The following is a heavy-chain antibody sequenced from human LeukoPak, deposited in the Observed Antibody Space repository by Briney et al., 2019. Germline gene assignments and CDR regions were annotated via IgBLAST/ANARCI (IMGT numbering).Heavy chain of an antibody. D-gene: IGHD1-26*01. CDR2: ISAYNGNT. Sequence: ASVKVSCKASGYTFTSYGISWVRQAPGQGLEWMGWISAYNGNTSYAQKLQGRVTMTTDTSTSTAYMELRSLRSDDTAVYYCAAPQWELAPVGGKNYYYGMDVWGQGTMVTVSS. V-gene: IGHV1-18*01. J-gene: IGHJ6*02. CDR3: AAPQWELAPVGGKNYYYGMDV. CDR1: GYTFTSYG.